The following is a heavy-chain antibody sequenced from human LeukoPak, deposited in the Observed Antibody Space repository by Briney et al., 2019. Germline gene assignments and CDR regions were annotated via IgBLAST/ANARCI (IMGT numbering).Heavy chain of an antibody. CDR2: IYHSGST. CDR1: GGSISSGGYY. CDR3: AREKTAMVPR. D-gene: IGHD5-18*01. Sequence: SETLSLTCTVSGGSISSGGYYWSWIRQPPGKGLEWIGYIYHSGSTYYNPSLKSRVTISVDRSKNQFSLKLSSVTAADTAVYYCAREKTAMVPRWGQGTLVTVSS. J-gene: IGHJ4*02. V-gene: IGHV4-30-2*01.